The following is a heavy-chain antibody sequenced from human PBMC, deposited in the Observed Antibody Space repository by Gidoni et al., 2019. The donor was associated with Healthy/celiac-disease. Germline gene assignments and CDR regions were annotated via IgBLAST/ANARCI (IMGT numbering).Heavy chain of an antibody. CDR1: GGSFSGYY. CDR2: INHSGST. CDR3: ARRGYSYGLHYFDY. J-gene: IGHJ4*02. V-gene: IGHV4-34*01. D-gene: IGHD5-18*01. Sequence: QVQLQQWGAGLLKPSETLSLTCAVYGGSFSGYYWSWIRQPPGKGLEWIGEINHSGSTNYNPSLKSRVTISVDTSKNQFSLKLSSVTAADTAVYYCARRGYSYGLHYFDYWGQGTLVTVSS.